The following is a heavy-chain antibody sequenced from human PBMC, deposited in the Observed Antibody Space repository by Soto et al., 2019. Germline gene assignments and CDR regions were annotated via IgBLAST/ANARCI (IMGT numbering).Heavy chain of an antibody. D-gene: IGHD6-13*01. V-gene: IGHV3-11*01. J-gene: IGHJ5*02. Sequence: QVQLVESGGGLVKPGGSLRLSCAASGFTFSDYYMTWIRQAPGKGLEWISFISGSGKTIHFADSLEGRFTISRDNAKNSVYLEMNSLRAEDTAMYYCARDAGYSSSLYFSWFDPWGPGTLVTVSS. CDR3: ARDAGYSSSLYFSWFDP. CDR2: ISGSGKTI. CDR1: GFTFSDYY.